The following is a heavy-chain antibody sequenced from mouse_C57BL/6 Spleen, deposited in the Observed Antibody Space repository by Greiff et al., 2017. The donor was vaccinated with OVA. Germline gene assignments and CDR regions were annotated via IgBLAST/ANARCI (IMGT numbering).Heavy chain of an antibody. V-gene: IGHV1-19*01. CDR3: ARSLTTPEGFAY. D-gene: IGHD2-13*01. Sequence: EVQLQQSGPVLVKPWASVKMSCKASGYTFTDYYMNWVKQSHGKSLEWIGVINPYNGGTSYNQKFKGKATLTVDKSSSTAYMELNSLTSEDSAVYYCARSLTTPEGFAYWGQGTLVTVSA. CDR2: INPYNGGT. J-gene: IGHJ3*01. CDR1: GYTFTDYY.